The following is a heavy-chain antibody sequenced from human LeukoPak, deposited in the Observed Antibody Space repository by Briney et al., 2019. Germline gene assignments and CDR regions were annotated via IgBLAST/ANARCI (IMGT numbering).Heavy chain of an antibody. J-gene: IGHJ6*02. V-gene: IGHV4-30-2*01. CDR3: ASLGYCSGGSCYCYYYGMDV. D-gene: IGHD2-15*01. Sequence: SETLSLTCAVSGGSISSGGYSWSWIRQPPGKGLEWIGYIYHSGSTYYNPSLKSRVTISVDTSKNQFSLKLSSVTAADTAVYYCASLGYCSGGSCYCYYYGMDVWGQGTTVTVSS. CDR1: GGSISSGGYS. CDR2: IYHSGST.